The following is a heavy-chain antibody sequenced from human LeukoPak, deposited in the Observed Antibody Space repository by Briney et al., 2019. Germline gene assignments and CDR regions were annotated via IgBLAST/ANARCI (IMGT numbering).Heavy chain of an antibody. CDR3: ARVLRWNYVEDAFDI. Sequence: GASVKVSCKASGYTFTSYGISWVRQAPGQGLEWMGWISAYNGNTNYAQKLQGRVTMTTDTSTSTAYMELSSLRSDDTAVYYCARVLRWNYVEDAFDIWGQGTMVTVSS. CDR1: GYTFTSYG. V-gene: IGHV1-18*01. CDR2: ISAYNGNT. J-gene: IGHJ3*02. D-gene: IGHD1-7*01.